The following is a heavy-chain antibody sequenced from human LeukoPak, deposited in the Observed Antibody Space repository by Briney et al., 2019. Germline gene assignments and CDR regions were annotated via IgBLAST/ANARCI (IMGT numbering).Heavy chain of an antibody. CDR2: ISGSGGST. CDR3: AKDLGTYYYDSSGYYPYYFDY. J-gene: IGHJ4*02. Sequence: GGSLRLSCAASGFTFSSYAMSWVRQAPGKGLEWVSAISGSGGSTYYADSVKGRFTISRDNSKNTLYLQMNSLRAEDTAAYYCAKDLGTYYYDSSGYYPYYFDYWGQGTLATVSS. D-gene: IGHD3-22*01. V-gene: IGHV3-23*01. CDR1: GFTFSSYA.